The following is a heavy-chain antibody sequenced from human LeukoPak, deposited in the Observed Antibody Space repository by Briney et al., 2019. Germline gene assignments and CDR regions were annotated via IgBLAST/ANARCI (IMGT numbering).Heavy chain of an antibody. J-gene: IGHJ3*02. V-gene: IGHV1-69*06. CDR1: GGTFSSYA. Sequence: SVKVSCKASGGTFSSYAISWVRQAPGQGLEWMGGIIPIFGTANYAQKFQGRVTITADKSTSTAYMEPSSLRSEDTAVYYCAREMLFGTSRVDAFDIWGQGTMVTVSS. D-gene: IGHD1/OR15-1a*01. CDR2: IIPIFGTA. CDR3: AREMLFGTSRVDAFDI.